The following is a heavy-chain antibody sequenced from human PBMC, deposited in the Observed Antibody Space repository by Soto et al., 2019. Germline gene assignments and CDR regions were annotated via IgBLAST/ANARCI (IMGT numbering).Heavy chain of an antibody. V-gene: IGHV4-59*01. CDR2: IYYSGST. D-gene: IGHD3-10*01. Sequence: TSETLSLTCTVSGGSISSYYWSWIRQPPGKGLEWIGYIYYSGSTNYNPSLKSRVTISVDTSKNQFSLKLSSVTAADTAVYYCARDRGGSGSYLVDYYGMDVWGQGTTVTVSS. J-gene: IGHJ6*02. CDR3: ARDRGGSGSYLVDYYGMDV. CDR1: GGSISSYY.